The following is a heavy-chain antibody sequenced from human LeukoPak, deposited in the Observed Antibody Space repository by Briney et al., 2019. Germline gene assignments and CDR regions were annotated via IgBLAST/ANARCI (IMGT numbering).Heavy chain of an antibody. CDR3: ARRPTSAWWIDS. J-gene: IGHJ5*01. D-gene: IGHD6-19*01. CDR1: GDSISKNNYC. V-gene: IGHV4-39*01. Sequence: PSETLSLTCTVSGDSISKNNYCWGWIRQPPGKGLDWIGTFCFGGRTYYNPSLKSRVTISLDTFKNQFSLKPKSLTASDTAVYYCARRPTSAWWIDSWGQGTLVTVSS. CDR2: FCFGGRT.